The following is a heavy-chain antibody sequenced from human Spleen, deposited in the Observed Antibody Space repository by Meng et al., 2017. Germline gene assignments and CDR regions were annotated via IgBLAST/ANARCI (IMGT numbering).Heavy chain of an antibody. CDR3: ARDKAVSGTGFDK. V-gene: IGHV3-74*01. J-gene: IGHJ4*02. D-gene: IGHD6-19*01. CDR2: INTDGSST. CDR1: GFTFSSYW. Sequence: GESLKISCAASGFTFSSYWMHWVRQAPGKGLMWVSRINTDGSSTGYENSVMGRFTTSRDNAKNTVYLQMESLRAEDTAVYYCARDKAVSGTGFDKWGQGMLVTVSS.